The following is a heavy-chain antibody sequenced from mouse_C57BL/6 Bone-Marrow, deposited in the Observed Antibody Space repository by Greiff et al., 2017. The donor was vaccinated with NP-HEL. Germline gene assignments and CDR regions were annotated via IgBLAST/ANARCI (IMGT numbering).Heavy chain of an antibody. Sequence: EVQLVESGGGLVQPTGSLTLSCAASGFSFNTYAMNWVRQAPGKGVEWVARIRSKSNNYATYYADSVKDRFTISRDDSESMLYLQMNNLKTEDTAMYYCVRHGGGYDEKDAMDYWGQGTSVTVSS. D-gene: IGHD2-2*01. CDR3: VRHGGGYDEKDAMDY. CDR1: GFSFNTYA. J-gene: IGHJ4*01. CDR2: IRSKSNNYAT. V-gene: IGHV10-1*01.